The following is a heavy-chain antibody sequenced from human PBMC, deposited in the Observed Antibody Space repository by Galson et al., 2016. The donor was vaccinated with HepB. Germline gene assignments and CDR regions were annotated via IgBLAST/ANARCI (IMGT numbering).Heavy chain of an antibody. CDR1: GFTFNDYA. CDR3: SRGRVIRGTIPFI. V-gene: IGHV3-49*03. Sequence: SLRLSCAGSGFTFNDYAISWFRQAPRKGLEWVGFISSKAYGGPIEHATSVKGRFTISRDDFKRIAYLQMNSLKTEDTAVYYCSRGRVIRGTIPFIWGQGTMVTVSS. D-gene: IGHD3-10*01. J-gene: IGHJ3*02. CDR2: ISSKAYGGPI.